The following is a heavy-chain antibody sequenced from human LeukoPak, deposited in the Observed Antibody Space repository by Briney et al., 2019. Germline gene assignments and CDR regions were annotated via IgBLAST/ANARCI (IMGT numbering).Heavy chain of an antibody. CDR1: GFTFSSYA. V-gene: IGHV3-23*01. D-gene: IGHD2-2*01. CDR3: VLPTYCSSTSCNYYYYYMDV. CDR2: ISGSGGST. Sequence: GGTLRLSCAASGFTFSSYAMSWVRQAPGKGLERVSAISGSGGSTYYADSVKGRFTISRDNSKNTLYLQMNSLRAEDTAVYYCVLPTYCSSTSCNYYYYYMDVWGKGTTVTVSS. J-gene: IGHJ6*03.